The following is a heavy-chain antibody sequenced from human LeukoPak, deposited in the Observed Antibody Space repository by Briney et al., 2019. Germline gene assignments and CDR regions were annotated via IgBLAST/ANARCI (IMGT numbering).Heavy chain of an antibody. CDR3: ARDRLSIVGGMLGLFDP. Sequence: SGTLSLTRAVSGGSISSTNWWSWVRQPPGKGLEWIGEIYHSGSTNYNPSLKSRVTISVDKSKNQFSLKLSSVTAADTAVYYCARDRLSIVGGMLGLFDPWGQGTLVTVSS. CDR1: GGSISSTNW. J-gene: IGHJ5*02. V-gene: IGHV4-4*02. CDR2: IYHSGST. D-gene: IGHD1-26*01.